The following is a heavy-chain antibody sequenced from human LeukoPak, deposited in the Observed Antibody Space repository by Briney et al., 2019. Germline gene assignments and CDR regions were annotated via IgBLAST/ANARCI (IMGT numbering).Heavy chain of an antibody. CDR1: GYTFTGYY. CDR2: INPNSGGT. Sequence: ASVKVSCKASGYTFTGYYMHWVRQAPGQGLEWMGWINPNSGGTNYAQKFQGRVTMTRDTSISTAYMELSRLRSDDTAMYYCARLYCTNGVCAEGNWFDPWGQGTLVTVSS. J-gene: IGHJ5*02. V-gene: IGHV1-2*02. D-gene: IGHD2-8*01. CDR3: ARLYCTNGVCAEGNWFDP.